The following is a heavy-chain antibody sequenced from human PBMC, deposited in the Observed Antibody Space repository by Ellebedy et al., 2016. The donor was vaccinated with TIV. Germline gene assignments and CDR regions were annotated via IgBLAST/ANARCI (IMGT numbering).Heavy chain of an antibody. CDR3: AKVTLRKPVSYGMDV. Sequence: GESLKISCAASGFTFSSYAMSWVRQAPGKGLEWVSTISGSGGSTYSADSVEGRFTISRDNSKNTLYLQMNSLRAEDTAVYYCAKVTLRKPVSYGMDVWGQGTTVTVSS. CDR1: GFTFSSYA. J-gene: IGHJ6*02. CDR2: ISGSGGST. V-gene: IGHV3-23*01.